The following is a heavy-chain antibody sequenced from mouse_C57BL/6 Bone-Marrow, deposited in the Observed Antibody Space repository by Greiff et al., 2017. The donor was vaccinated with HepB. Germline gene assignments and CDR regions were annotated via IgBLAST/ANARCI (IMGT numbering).Heavy chain of an antibody. CDR3: RDLDYGSRYAMDY. Sequence: VQLQQSGPVLVKPGASVKMSCKASGYTFTDYYMNWVKQSPGKSLEWIGVINPYNGGTSYNQKFKGKATLTVDKSSSTAYMDLNSLTSEDSAVYYCRDLDYGSRYAMDYWGQGTSVTVSS. V-gene: IGHV1-19*01. D-gene: IGHD1-1*01. J-gene: IGHJ4*01. CDR1: GYTFTDYY. CDR2: INPYNGGT.